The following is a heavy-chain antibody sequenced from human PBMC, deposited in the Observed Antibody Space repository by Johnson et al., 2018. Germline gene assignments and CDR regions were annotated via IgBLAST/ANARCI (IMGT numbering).Heavy chain of an antibody. Sequence: VQLVESGGGLVQPGRSLRLSCAASGFTFDDYAMHWVRQAPGKGLEWVSGINWNSDRIGDADSVKGRFTISRDNAKNSLYLQMKRLRAEDSALYYCARHSSSFPLGYWGQGTLVTVSS. V-gene: IGHV3-9*01. J-gene: IGHJ4*02. CDR3: ARHSSSFPLGY. D-gene: IGHD6-6*01. CDR2: INWNSDRI. CDR1: GFTFDDYA.